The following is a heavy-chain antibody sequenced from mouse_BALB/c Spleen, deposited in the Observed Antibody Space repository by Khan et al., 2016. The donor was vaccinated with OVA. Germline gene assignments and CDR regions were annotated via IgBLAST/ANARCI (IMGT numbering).Heavy chain of an antibody. CDR3: ARGGGTAPFAY. CDR2: ISDLAYTF. Sequence: EVELVESGGGLVQPGGSRKLSCAASGFTFSDYGMAWVRQAPGKGPEWVAFISDLAYTFYYADTVTGRFTLSRENAKHTLSLEMSSLRSGDTAMYYGARGGGTAPFAYWGQGTLVTVSA. J-gene: IGHJ3*01. V-gene: IGHV5-15*02. D-gene: IGHD1-2*01. CDR1: GFTFSDYG.